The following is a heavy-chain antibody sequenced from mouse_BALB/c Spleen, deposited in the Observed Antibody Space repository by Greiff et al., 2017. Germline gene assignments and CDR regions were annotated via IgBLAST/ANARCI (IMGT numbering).Heavy chain of an antibody. Sequence: QVQLKQSGPGLVAPSHSLSITCTVSGFSLTSYGVHWVRQTPGQGLEWLGVIWAGVSTNYNSALMSRLSISKDNSTSQVFLKMSSLQTEDTAMYYCARGRRYVYAIDYWGQGTSVTVSA. V-gene: IGHV2-9*02. CDR2: IWAGVST. D-gene: IGHD2-10*02. J-gene: IGHJ4*01. CDR1: GFSLTSYG. CDR3: ARGRRYVYAIDY.